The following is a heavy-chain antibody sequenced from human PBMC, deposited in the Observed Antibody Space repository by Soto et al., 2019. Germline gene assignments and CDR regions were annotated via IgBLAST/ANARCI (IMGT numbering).Heavy chain of an antibody. Sequence: GGSLRLSCAASGFTFSIYSMNWVRHAPGKGLEWVSSISSSSSYIYYADSVKGRFTISRDNAKNSLYLQMNSLRAEDTAVYYCAGWIQLWLDYYYYGMDVWGQGTTVTVSS. J-gene: IGHJ6*02. CDR2: ISSSSSYI. CDR3: AGWIQLWLDYYYYGMDV. V-gene: IGHV3-21*01. D-gene: IGHD5-18*01. CDR1: GFTFSIYS.